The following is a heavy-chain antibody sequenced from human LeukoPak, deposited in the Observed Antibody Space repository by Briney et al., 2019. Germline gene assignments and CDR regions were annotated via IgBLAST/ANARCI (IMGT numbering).Heavy chain of an antibody. J-gene: IGHJ6*02. CDR3: ARDGDGYYCGMDV. Sequence: GGSLRLSCAASGFTVSTNYMSWVRQAPGKGLEWVSVIYGGGNTYYADSVKGRFTISRDNSKNTLYLQMNSLRAEDTAVYYCARDGDGYYCGMDVWGQGTTVTVFS. CDR2: IYGGGNT. V-gene: IGHV3-66*01. CDR1: GFTVSTNY. D-gene: IGHD7-27*01.